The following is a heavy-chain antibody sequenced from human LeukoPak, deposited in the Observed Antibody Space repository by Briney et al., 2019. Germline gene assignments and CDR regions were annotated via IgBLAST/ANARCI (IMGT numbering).Heavy chain of an antibody. J-gene: IGHJ4*02. CDR3: ARDLPGGECLDY. CDR2: ISSSSSYI. D-gene: IGHD3-16*01. V-gene: IGHV3-21*01. Sequence: GSLRLSCAASGFTFSSYSMNWVRQAPGEGLEWVSSISSSSSYIYYADSVKGRFTISRDNAKNSLYLQINSLRAEDTAVYYCARDLPGGECLDYWGQGILVTVSS. CDR1: GFTFSSYS.